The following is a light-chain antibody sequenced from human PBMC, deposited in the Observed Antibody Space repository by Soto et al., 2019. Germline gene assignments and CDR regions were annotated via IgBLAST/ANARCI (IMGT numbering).Light chain of an antibody. CDR3: HQIFNIAWT. CDR1: QSIIRY. CDR2: STS. V-gene: IGKV1-39*01. Sequence: DIQMTQSPSSLSASVGDRVTITCRASQSIIRYINWYQQKPGQAPKLLIDSTSRLHYWVPSRFSGSGSGTDVTLTISGLQPEDFATYHCHQIFNIAWTFGQGTKVEMK. J-gene: IGKJ1*01.